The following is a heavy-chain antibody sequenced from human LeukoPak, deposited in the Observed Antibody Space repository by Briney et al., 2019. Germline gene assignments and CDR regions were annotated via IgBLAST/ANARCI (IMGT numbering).Heavy chain of an antibody. J-gene: IGHJ3*02. CDR2: IYYSGST. CDR1: GGSISRYY. CDR3: AIHYYGGNHAAFDI. D-gene: IGHD4-23*01. V-gene: IGHV4-59*08. Sequence: PSETLSLTCAVSGGSISRYYWCWIRQPPGRGLEWIGYIYYSGSTNYNPSLKSRVTISVDTSKKQFSLKLSSVTAADTAVYYFAIHYYGGNHAAFDIWGQGTMVTVSS.